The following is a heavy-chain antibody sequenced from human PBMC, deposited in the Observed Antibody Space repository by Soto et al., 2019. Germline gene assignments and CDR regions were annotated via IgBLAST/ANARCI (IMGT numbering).Heavy chain of an antibody. J-gene: IGHJ6*02. D-gene: IGHD6-13*01. CDR3: ARRYSGSLDV. CDR1: GGSIRSYY. Sequence: QVQLQESGPGLVKPSETLSLTCTVSGGSIRSYYWNWIRQPPGKGLEWIGYIYYSGSTSYNPSLKSRVTISVDTSKNQFSLKLSSVTAADTAVYYCARRYSGSLDVWGQGTTVTVSS. V-gene: IGHV4-59*08. CDR2: IYYSGST.